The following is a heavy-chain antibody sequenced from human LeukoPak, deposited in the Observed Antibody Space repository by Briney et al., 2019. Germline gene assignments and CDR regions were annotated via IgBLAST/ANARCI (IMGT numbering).Heavy chain of an antibody. CDR1: GDSISSSTYY. D-gene: IGHD6-13*01. Sequence: SETLSLTCTVSGDSISSSTYYWAWIRQPPGKGLEWIGNIYYSGSTYYNPSLKSRVTISIDTSKNHFSLELSSVTAADMAVYYCARGLYDGGSWFHFDSWGQEALVTVSS. CDR2: IYYSGST. CDR3: ARGLYDGGSWFHFDS. V-gene: IGHV4-39*02. J-gene: IGHJ4*02.